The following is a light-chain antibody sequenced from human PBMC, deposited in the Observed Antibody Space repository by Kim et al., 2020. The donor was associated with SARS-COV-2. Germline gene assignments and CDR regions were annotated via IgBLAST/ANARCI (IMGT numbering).Light chain of an antibody. CDR1: QSVSIN. CDR3: QQYNNWPYT. J-gene: IGKJ2*01. V-gene: IGKV3-15*01. Sequence: VAPGGRATLSCLASQSVSINLAWYQQKPGQAPRLLIYGASTRATGVPVRFSGSGSGTELTLTISSLQSEDFAVYYCQQYNNWPYTFGQGTKLEI. CDR2: GAS.